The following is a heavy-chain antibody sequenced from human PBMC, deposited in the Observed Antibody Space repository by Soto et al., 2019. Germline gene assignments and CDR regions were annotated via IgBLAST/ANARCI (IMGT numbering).Heavy chain of an antibody. CDR1: GGSISPYS. CDR2: IDYSGNT. D-gene: IGHD2-21*02. Sequence: SETLSVTCAVSGGSISPYSWSWIRQPPGKGLEWIGYIDYSGNTNYNPSLKSRVSISLDTAKNQFTLKPSTVTTAVTAVYYCARSPNLVSCRADCSSRLDYWGQGTLVTVSS. CDR3: ARSPNLVSCRADCSSRLDY. J-gene: IGHJ4*02. V-gene: IGHV4-59*01.